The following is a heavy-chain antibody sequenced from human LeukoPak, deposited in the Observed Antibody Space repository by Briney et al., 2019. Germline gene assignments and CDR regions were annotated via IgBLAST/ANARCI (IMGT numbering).Heavy chain of an antibody. CDR2: MNPNSGNT. Sequence: GASVKVSCKASGYTFTSYDINWVRQATGQGLEWMGWMNPNSGNTGYAQKFQGRVTITRNTSISTAYMELSSLRSEDTAVYYCARGTGSGWYGGYYYYYYMDVWGKGTTVTDSS. D-gene: IGHD6-19*01. J-gene: IGHJ6*03. V-gene: IGHV1-8*03. CDR1: GYTFTSYD. CDR3: ARGTGSGWYGGYYYYYYMDV.